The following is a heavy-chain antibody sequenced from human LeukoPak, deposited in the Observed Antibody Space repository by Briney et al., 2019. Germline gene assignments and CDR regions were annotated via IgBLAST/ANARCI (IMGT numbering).Heavy chain of an antibody. Sequence: GGSLRLSCAASGFTVRNNYMSWVRQAPGKGLEWVSVIYSGGSTYYADSVKGRFTISRDNSKNTLYLQMNSLRAEDTAVYYCAKDRAAYSGARGFDYWGQGTLVTVSS. CDR2: IYSGGST. V-gene: IGHV3-53*01. CDR1: GFTVRNNY. CDR3: AKDRAAYSGARGFDY. J-gene: IGHJ4*02. D-gene: IGHD5-12*01.